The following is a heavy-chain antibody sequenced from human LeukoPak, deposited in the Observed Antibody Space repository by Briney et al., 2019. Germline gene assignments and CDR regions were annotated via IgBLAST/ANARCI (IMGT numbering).Heavy chain of an antibody. CDR2: MNPNSGNT. V-gene: IGHV1-8*01. D-gene: IGHD3-22*01. J-gene: IGHJ4*02. CDR1: GYTFTSYD. CDR3: ARVGKSRYYDSSGYYYVLYY. Sequence: ASVKVSCKASGYTFTSYDINWVRQAPGQGLEWMGWMNPNSGNTGYAQKFQGRVTMTRNTSISTAYMELSSLRSEDTAVYYCARVGKSRYYDSSGYYYVLYYWGQGTLVTVSS.